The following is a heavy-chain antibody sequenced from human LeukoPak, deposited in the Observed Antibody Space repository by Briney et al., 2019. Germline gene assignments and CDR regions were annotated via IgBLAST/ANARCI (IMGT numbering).Heavy chain of an antibody. D-gene: IGHD1-20*01. CDR1: GFTFSSYS. CDR2: ISSSSSYI. CDR3: ARVGIAGTEPFDY. V-gene: IGHV3-21*01. J-gene: IGHJ4*02. Sequence: PGGSLRLSCAASGFTFSSYSMNWVRQAPGKGLEWVSSISSSSSYIYYADSVKGRFTISRDNAKNSLYLQMNSLRAEDTAVYYCARVGIAGTEPFDYWGRGTLVTVSS.